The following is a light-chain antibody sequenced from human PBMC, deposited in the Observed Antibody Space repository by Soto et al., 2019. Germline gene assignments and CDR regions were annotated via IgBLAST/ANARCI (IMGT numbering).Light chain of an antibody. CDR2: QVT. J-gene: IGLJ1*01. CDR3: SSYTDRSNYV. V-gene: IGLV2-14*01. CDR1: SSDLAIYNY. Sequence: QSVLTQPASVSGSPGQSITISCTGTSSDLAIYNYVSWYQQQPGKAPKLVIYQVTNRPSGVSNRFSGSRSGNTASLTISGLQAEDQADYYCSSYTDRSNYVFGTGTKVTVL.